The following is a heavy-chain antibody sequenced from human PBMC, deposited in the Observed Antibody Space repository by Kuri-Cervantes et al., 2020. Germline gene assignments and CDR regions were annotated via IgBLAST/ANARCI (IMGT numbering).Heavy chain of an antibody. CDR2: VYTSGST. J-gene: IGHJ6*03. Sequence: ESLKISCTVSGGSISSYYWSWIRQPAGKGLEWIGRVYTSGSTNYNPSLKSRVTISVDTSKNQFSLKLSSVTAADTAVYYCARGPGTSYYYYYMDVWGKGTTVTVSS. D-gene: IGHD1-26*01. V-gene: IGHV4-4*07. CDR3: ARGPGTSYYYYYMDV. CDR1: GGSISSYY.